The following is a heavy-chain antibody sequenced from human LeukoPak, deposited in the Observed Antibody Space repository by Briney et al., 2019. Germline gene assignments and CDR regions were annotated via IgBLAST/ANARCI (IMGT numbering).Heavy chain of an antibody. J-gene: IGHJ4*02. CDR3: ARADWGSIDY. V-gene: IGHV3-7*01. D-gene: IGHD7-27*01. CDR2: INQDESVT. CDR1: GFTYRAYW. Sequence: GGSLRLSCVASGFTYRAYWMSWVRQAPGKGLEWVAIINQDESVTSYVDSVKGRFTISRDNAKDSLYLHVTNLRAEDTAVYYCARADWGSIDYWGQGNLVTVS.